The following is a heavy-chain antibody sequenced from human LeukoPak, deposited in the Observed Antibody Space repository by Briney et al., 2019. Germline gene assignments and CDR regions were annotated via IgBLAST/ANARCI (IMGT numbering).Heavy chain of an antibody. J-gene: IGHJ4*02. Sequence: GGSLRLSCAASGFTFSSYWMHWVRRALGKGLVWVSRINSDGSSTRHADSVKGRFTISRDNAKNTLYLQMNSLRAGDTAVYYCARGTPSIAVAGSAVDYWGQGTLVTVSS. CDR2: INSDGSST. V-gene: IGHV3-74*01. CDR1: GFTFSSYW. D-gene: IGHD6-19*01. CDR3: ARGTPSIAVAGSAVDY.